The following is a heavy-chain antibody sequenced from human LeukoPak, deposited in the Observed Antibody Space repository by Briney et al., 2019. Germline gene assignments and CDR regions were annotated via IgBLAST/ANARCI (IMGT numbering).Heavy chain of an antibody. D-gene: IGHD6-13*01. CDR3: ARGPRAAADDY. CDR1: GYTLINFA. Sequence: GASVTVSFTASGYTLINFAINWGRQAPGQRPEWMGWINAGNGNTKYSQKFQGRVTITRDTSASTAYMELSSLTSEDTAVYYCARGPRAAADDYWGQGTLVTVSS. CDR2: INAGNGNT. J-gene: IGHJ4*02. V-gene: IGHV1-3*01.